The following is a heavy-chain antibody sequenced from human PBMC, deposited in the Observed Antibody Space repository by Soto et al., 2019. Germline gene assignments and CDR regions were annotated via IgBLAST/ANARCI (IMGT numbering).Heavy chain of an antibody. CDR1: GYTFTSYA. V-gene: IGHV1-3*01. Sequence: QVQLVQSGAEVKKPGASVKVSCKASGYTFTSYAMHWVRQAPGQRLEWMGWITAGNGNTKYSQKFQGRVTITRDTAASTAYMELSSLRSEDTAVYYCARGFMIVGNWGQGTLVTVSS. CDR2: ITAGNGNT. CDR3: ARGFMIVGN. J-gene: IGHJ4*02. D-gene: IGHD3-22*01.